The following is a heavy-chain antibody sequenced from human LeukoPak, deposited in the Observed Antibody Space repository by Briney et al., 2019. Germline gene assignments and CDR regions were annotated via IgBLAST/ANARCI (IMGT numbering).Heavy chain of an antibody. CDR3: ARRWDYGGPPDP. CDR1: GGSISSSSYY. Sequence: SETLSLTCTVSGGSISSSSYYWGWIRQPPGKGLEWIGSIYYSGSTYYNPSLKSRVTISVDTSKNQFSLKLSSVTAADTAVYYCARRWDYGGPPDPWGQGTLVTVSS. V-gene: IGHV4-39*01. CDR2: IYYSGST. J-gene: IGHJ5*02. D-gene: IGHD4-23*01.